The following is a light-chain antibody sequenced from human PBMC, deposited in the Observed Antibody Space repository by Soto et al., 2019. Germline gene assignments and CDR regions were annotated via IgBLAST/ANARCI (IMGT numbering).Light chain of an antibody. CDR3: QQYSSSPLT. J-gene: IGKJ4*01. V-gene: IGKV3-20*01. CDR1: QSVSSSY. CDR2: GAS. Sequence: EIVLTQSPGTLSLSPGERATLSCRASQSVSSSYLAWYQQKPGQAPRLLIYGASSRATGIPDTFSGSGSVTAFTLTISRLEPEDFAVYYCQQYSSSPLTFGGGTKVEIK.